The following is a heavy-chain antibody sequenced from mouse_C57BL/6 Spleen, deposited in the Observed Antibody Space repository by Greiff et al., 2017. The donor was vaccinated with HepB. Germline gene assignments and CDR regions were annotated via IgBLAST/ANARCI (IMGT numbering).Heavy chain of an antibody. V-gene: IGHV5-17*01. J-gene: IGHJ4*01. CDR1: GFTFSDYG. CDR3: ALLRYYYAMDY. CDR2: ISSGSSTI. Sequence: EVMLVESGGGLVKPGGSLKLSCAASGFTFSDYGMHWVRQAPEKGLEWVAYISSGSSTIYYADTVKGRFTISRDNAKNTLFLQMTSLRSEDTAMYYCALLRYYYAMDYWGQGTSVTVSS. D-gene: IGHD1-1*01.